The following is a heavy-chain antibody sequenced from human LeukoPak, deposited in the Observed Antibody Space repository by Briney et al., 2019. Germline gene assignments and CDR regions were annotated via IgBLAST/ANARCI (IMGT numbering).Heavy chain of an antibody. D-gene: IGHD5-18*01. CDR2: INPSAGST. V-gene: IGHV1-46*01. CDR3: ARDPTGIQLWPNFDY. J-gene: IGHJ4*02. CDR1: GYTFTSYY. Sequence: GASVKVSCKASGYTFTSYYMHWVRQAPGQGLEWMGIINPSAGSTNYAQKFQGRVTMTRDTSTSTVYMELSSLRAEDTAVYYCARDPTGIQLWPNFDYWGQGTLVTVSS.